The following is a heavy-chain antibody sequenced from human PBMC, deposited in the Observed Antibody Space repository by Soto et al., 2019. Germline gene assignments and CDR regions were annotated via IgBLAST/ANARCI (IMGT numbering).Heavy chain of an antibody. Sequence: PSETLSLTCTVSGGSISSYYWSWIRQPPGKGLEWIGYIYYSGSTYYNPSLKSRVTISVDTSKNQFSLKLSSVTAADTAVYYCASSQLVVAASPLYYSGMDVWGQGTTVTVSS. CDR2: IYYSGST. CDR3: ASSQLVVAASPLYYSGMDV. V-gene: IGHV4-59*08. D-gene: IGHD2-15*01. CDR1: GGSISSYY. J-gene: IGHJ6*02.